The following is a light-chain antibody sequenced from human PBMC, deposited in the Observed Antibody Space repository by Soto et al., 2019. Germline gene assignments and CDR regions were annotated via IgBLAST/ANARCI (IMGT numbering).Light chain of an antibody. J-gene: IGKJ4*01. CDR2: DAS. Sequence: EIVLTQSPVTLSLSPWERATLSCRASQSVTTFLAWYQQKPGQAPRLLIYDASKRATGIPARFSGSGSGTDFTLTISSLEPEDFAVYYCQQRTNWPLTFGGGTQVEIK. CDR3: QQRTNWPLT. CDR1: QSVTTF. V-gene: IGKV3-11*01.